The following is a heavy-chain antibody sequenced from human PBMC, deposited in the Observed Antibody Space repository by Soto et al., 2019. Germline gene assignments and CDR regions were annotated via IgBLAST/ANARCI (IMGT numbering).Heavy chain of an antibody. CDR1: GGTFSSYA. CDR3: ARGPGFQLWTPERYYFVY. Sequence: SVKVSCKASGGTFSSYAISWVRQAPGQGLEWMGGIIPIFGTANYAQKFQGRVTITADESTSTAYMELSSLRSEDTAVYYCARGPGFQLWTPERYYFVYWGQGTLVNLFS. V-gene: IGHV1-69*13. D-gene: IGHD5-18*01. CDR2: IIPIFGTA. J-gene: IGHJ4*02.